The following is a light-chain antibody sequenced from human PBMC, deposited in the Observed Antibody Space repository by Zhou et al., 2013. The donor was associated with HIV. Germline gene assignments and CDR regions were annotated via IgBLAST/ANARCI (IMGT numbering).Light chain of an antibody. CDR2: GAS. V-gene: IGKV3-20*01. J-gene: IGKJ2*01. CDR3: QQYNNWPPYT. CDR1: QSVRTNQ. Sequence: EIVLTQSPGTLSLSPGERATLSCRASQSVRTNQLAWYQQKPGQAPRLLIYGASSRATGIPDRFSGSGSGTDFTLTISRLEPEDFAVYYCQQYNNWPPYTFGPGTKVDIK.